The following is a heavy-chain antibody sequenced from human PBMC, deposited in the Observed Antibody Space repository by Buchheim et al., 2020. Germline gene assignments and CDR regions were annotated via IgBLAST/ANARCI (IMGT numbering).Heavy chain of an antibody. Sequence: EVQLVESGGGLVQPGGSLRLSCAASGFTFSSYWMSWVRQAPGKGLEWVANIKQDGSEKYYVDSVKGRFTISRDNAKNSLYLQMNSLRAEDTAVYYCASGVGSSWLYYYYYGMDVWGQGTT. D-gene: IGHD6-13*01. CDR1: GFTFSSYW. CDR3: ASGVGSSWLYYYYYGMDV. J-gene: IGHJ6*02. V-gene: IGHV3-7*01. CDR2: IKQDGSEK.